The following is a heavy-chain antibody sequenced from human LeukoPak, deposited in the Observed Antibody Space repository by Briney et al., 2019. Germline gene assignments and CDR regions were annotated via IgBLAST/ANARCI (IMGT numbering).Heavy chain of an antibody. J-gene: IGHJ4*02. CDR2: MEYDGSNK. CDR1: GFTFSTYG. D-gene: IGHD2-8*01. V-gene: IGHV3-30*19. Sequence: GGSLRLSCAASGFTFSTYGMHRVRQAPGKGLEWVSFMEYDGSNKYYADSVKGRFTISRDNSKNTLYLQMNSLRAEDTAVYYCARGFLSYCTNGVCSPSFDYWGQGTLVTVSS. CDR3: ARGFLSYCTNGVCSPSFDY.